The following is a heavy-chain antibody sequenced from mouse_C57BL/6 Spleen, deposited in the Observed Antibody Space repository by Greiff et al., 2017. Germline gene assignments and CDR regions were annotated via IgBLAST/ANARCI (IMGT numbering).Heavy chain of an antibody. D-gene: IGHD1-1*01. V-gene: IGHV1-55*01. CDR2: IYPGSGST. Sequence: QVQLQQPGAELVKPGASVKMSCKASGYTFTSYWITWVKQRPGQGLEWIGDIYPGSGSTNYNEKFKSKATLTVDTSSSTAYMQLSSLTSEDSAVYYCARVYYYGHYFDYWGQGTTLTVSS. CDR3: ARVYYYGHYFDY. CDR1: GYTFTSYW. J-gene: IGHJ2*01.